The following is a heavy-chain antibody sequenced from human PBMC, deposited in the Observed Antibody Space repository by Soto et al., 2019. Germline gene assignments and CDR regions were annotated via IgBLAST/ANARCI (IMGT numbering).Heavy chain of an antibody. V-gene: IGHV3-23*01. Sequence: EVQLLESGGGLVQPGGSLRLSCTASGFTFSSYTMSWVRQAPGQGLEWVSAISGSGGSTFYADSVKGRFAISRDNSKNTLFLQMNSLRADDTAEYYCANEGSFDSSGFYDYFHCGGEGTLVTDSS. D-gene: IGHD3-22*01. CDR1: GFTFSSYT. CDR2: ISGSGGST. CDR3: ANEGSFDSSGFYDYFHC. J-gene: IGHJ4*02.